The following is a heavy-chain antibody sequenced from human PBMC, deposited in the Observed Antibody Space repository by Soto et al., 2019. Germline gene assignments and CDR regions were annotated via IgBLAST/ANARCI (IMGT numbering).Heavy chain of an antibody. CDR3: AREGYCSGGSCYSRTLDY. CDR1: GGSFSGYY. CDR2: INHSGST. D-gene: IGHD2-15*01. V-gene: IGHV4-34*01. J-gene: IGHJ4*02. Sequence: SETLSLPCSVYGGSFSGYYWSWIRQPPGKGLEWIGEINHSGSTNYNPSLKSRVTISVDTSKNQFSQKLSSVTAADTAVYYCAREGYCSGGSCYSRTLDYWGQGTLVTVSS.